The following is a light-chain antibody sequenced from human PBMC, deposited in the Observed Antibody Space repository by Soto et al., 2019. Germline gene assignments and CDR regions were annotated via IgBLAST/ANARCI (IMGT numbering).Light chain of an antibody. Sequence: IQLTQSPSSLSASVGDRVTITCRASQGISSYLAWYQQKPGKAPKLLIYAASTLQSGVPSRFSGRGSGTDFTLTISSLQPEDFAIYYCQQLNSYLLTFGGGTKVEIK. J-gene: IGKJ4*01. CDR2: AAS. V-gene: IGKV1-9*01. CDR1: QGISSY. CDR3: QQLNSYLLT.